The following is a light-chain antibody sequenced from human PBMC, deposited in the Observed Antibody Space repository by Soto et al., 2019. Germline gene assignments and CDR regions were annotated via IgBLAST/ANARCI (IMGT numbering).Light chain of an antibody. V-gene: IGKV3-20*01. J-gene: IGKJ1*01. CDR3: QQYGSSPGT. CDR1: QSVSSSY. Sequence: EIVLTQSPGTLSLTPGERATLSFRASQSVSSSYFAWYQQKPGQAPRLLIYGASSMATGIPDRFSGSGSGTDFTLTISRLEPEDFAVYYCQQYGSSPGTFGQGTKVEIK. CDR2: GAS.